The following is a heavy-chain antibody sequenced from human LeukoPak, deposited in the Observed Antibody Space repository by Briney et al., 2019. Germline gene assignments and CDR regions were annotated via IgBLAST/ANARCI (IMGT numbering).Heavy chain of an antibody. J-gene: IGHJ6*02. CDR3: AVTMVRGGPTYYYYYGMDV. Sequence: PGGSLRLSCAASGFTFSSYGMHWVRQAPGKGLEWVAFIGYDGSNKYYADSVKGRFTISRDNSKNTLYLQMNSLRAEDTAVYYCAVTMVRGGPTYYYYYGMDVWGQGTTVTVSS. CDR2: IGYDGSNK. CDR1: GFTFSSYG. D-gene: IGHD3-10*01. V-gene: IGHV3-30*02.